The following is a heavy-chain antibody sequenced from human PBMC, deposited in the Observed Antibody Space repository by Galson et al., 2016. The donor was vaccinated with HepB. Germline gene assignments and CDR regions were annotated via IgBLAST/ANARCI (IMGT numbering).Heavy chain of an antibody. CDR1: GYSLTELS. J-gene: IGHJ6*02. D-gene: IGHD2-2*01. CDR3: ARGAKASTIPAAGQQSHHYHGMDV. V-gene: IGHV1-24*01. CDR2: IDPEDGET. Sequence: SVKVSCKVSGYSLTELSMHWVRQAPGKGLEWMGRIDPEDGETFYAQKFQGRVTMTDDIYRDSVYMELRSLRYEDTAVYYCARGAKASTIPAAGQQSHHYHGMDVWGQGTTVTVSS.